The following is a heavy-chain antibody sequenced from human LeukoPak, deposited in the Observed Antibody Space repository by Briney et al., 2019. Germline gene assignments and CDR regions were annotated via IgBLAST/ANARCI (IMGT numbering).Heavy chain of an antibody. J-gene: IGHJ6*03. CDR3: ARDHGVYSGYDFYYYYMDV. CDR2: IYYSGST. V-gene: IGHV4-59*01. D-gene: IGHD5-12*01. Sequence: SETLSLTCTVSGGSISSYYWSWIRQPPGKGLEWTGYIYYSGSTNYNPSLKSRVTISVDTSKNQFSLKLSSVTAADTAVYYCARDHGVYSGYDFYYYYMDVWGKGTTVTVSS. CDR1: GGSISSYY.